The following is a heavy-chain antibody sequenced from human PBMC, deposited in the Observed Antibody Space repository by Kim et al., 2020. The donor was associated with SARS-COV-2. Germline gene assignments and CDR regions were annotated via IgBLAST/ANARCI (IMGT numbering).Heavy chain of an antibody. Sequence: ASVKVSCKASGYTFTSYAMHWVRQAPGQRLEWMGWINAGIGNTKYSQKFQGRVTITRDTSASTAYMELSSLRSEDTAVYYCARDQHYDFWSGFFFSDWGQGTLVTVSS. CDR3: ARDQHYDFWSGFFFSD. J-gene: IGHJ4*02. CDR1: GYTFTSYA. CDR2: INAGIGNT. V-gene: IGHV1-3*01. D-gene: IGHD3-3*01.